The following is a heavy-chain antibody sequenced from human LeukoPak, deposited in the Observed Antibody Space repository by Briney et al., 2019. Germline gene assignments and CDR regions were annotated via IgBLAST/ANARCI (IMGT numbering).Heavy chain of an antibody. CDR2: INAGNGNT. D-gene: IGHD3-3*01. Sequence: ASVTVSCKASGYTFTIYAMHWVRQAPGQRLEWMGWINAGNGNTKYSQKFQGRVTITRDTSASTAYMELSSLRSEDTAVYYCARDIGDYDFWSGDAFDIWGQGTMVTVSS. V-gene: IGHV1-3*01. CDR3: ARDIGDYDFWSGDAFDI. J-gene: IGHJ3*02. CDR1: GYTFTIYA.